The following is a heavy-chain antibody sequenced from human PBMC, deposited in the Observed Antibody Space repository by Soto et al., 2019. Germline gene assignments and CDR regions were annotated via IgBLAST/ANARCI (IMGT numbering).Heavy chain of an antibody. CDR3: ARNHRSYYDSSGYYLGY. CDR2: ISSSSSTI. Sequence: GGSLRLSCAASGFTFSSYSMNWVRQAPGKGLEWVSYISSSSSTIYYADSVKGRFTISRDNAKNSLYLQMNSLRDEDTAVYYCARNHRSYYDSSGYYLGYWGQGTLVTVSS. CDR1: GFTFSSYS. D-gene: IGHD3-22*01. V-gene: IGHV3-48*02. J-gene: IGHJ4*02.